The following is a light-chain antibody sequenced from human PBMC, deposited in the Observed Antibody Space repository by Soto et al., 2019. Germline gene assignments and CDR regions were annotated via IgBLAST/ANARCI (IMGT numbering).Light chain of an antibody. Sequence: QSALTQPASVSGSPGQSITISCTGTSSDVGAYNYVSWYQQHPGKAPKLMIYEVSNRPSGVSGRFFGSKSGNTASLTISGLQPEDEADYYCNSYRSSIIPVVFGGGTQLTVL. V-gene: IGLV2-14*01. CDR3: NSYRSSIIPVV. J-gene: IGLJ2*01. CDR2: EVS. CDR1: SSDVGAYNY.